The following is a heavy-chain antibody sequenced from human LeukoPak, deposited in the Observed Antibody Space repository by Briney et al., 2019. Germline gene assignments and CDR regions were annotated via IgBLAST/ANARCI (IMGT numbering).Heavy chain of an antibody. J-gene: IGHJ6*03. CDR1: GGSFSGYH. D-gene: IGHD3-22*01. V-gene: IGHV4-34*01. Sequence: SPSETLSLTCAVYGGSFSGYHWTWIRQSPGKGLEWIGDINPSGSTYYNPSLKSRLTISVDTSKNQFSLKLRSVTAADTAVYYCARGRHDITMIVVVMTSVSYYLDVWGEGTTVTVS. CDR2: INPSGST. CDR3: ARGRHDITMIVVVMTSVSYYLDV.